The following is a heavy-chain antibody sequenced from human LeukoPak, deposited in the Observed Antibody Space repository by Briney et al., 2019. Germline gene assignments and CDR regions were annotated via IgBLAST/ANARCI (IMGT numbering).Heavy chain of an antibody. CDR1: GGTFSSYA. CDR2: IIPIFGTA. CDR3: ARGRYYDFWSGYYTVSPDYYYYYMDV. Sequence: SVKVSCKASGGTFSSYAISWVRQAPGQGLEWMGGIIPIFGTANYAQKFQGRVTISADESTSTAYMELSSLRSEDTAVYYCARGRYYDFWSGYYTVSPDYYYYYMDVWGKGTTVTVSS. J-gene: IGHJ6*03. V-gene: IGHV1-69*01. D-gene: IGHD3-3*01.